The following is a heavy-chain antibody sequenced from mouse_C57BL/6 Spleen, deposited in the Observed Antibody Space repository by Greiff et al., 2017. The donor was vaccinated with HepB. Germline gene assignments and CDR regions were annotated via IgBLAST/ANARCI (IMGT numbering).Heavy chain of an antibody. CDR2: IDTSESYT. D-gene: IGHD2-2*01. Sequence: QVQLQQPGAELVRPGTAVKLSCKASGDTFTSYGRHWVKQRPGQGLEWSGVIDTSESYTNYNQKFKGKATLTVDTSSSTAYMQLSSLTSEDSAVYYCAREGYGPYYYAMDYWGQGTSVTVSS. CDR1: GDTFTSYG. V-gene: IGHV1-59*01. J-gene: IGHJ4*01. CDR3: AREGYGPYYYAMDY.